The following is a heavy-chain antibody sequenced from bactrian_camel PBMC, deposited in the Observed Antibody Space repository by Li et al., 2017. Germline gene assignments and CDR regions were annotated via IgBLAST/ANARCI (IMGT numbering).Heavy chain of an antibody. J-gene: IGHJ6*01. CDR1: GNIANMNC. CDR2: INSANYI. CDR3: AARDGLFCDYEEDFSY. Sequence: QLVESGGGSVQVGGSLRLSCLVIGNIANMNCIAWFRQVPGKEREGVATINSANYITYADSVKDRFTISRDNAKKTLYLNMNSLSPEDTAMYYCAARDGLFCDYEEDFSYWGQG. D-gene: IGHD4*01. V-gene: IGHV3S53*01.